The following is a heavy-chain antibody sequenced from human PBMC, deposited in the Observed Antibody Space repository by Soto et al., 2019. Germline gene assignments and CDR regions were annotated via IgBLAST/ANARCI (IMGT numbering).Heavy chain of an antibody. D-gene: IGHD2-2*01. CDR1: GFTFSSYG. CDR3: AKDRHYQLLSPPQSRSNGRFDY. Sequence: QVQLVESGGGVVQPGRSLRLSCAASGFTFSSYGMHWVRQAPGKGLEWVAVISYDGSNKYYADSVKGRFTISRDNSKNPLYLQMNSLRAEDTAVYYCAKDRHYQLLSPPQSRSNGRFDYWGQGTLVTVSS. J-gene: IGHJ4*02. V-gene: IGHV3-30*18. CDR2: ISYDGSNK.